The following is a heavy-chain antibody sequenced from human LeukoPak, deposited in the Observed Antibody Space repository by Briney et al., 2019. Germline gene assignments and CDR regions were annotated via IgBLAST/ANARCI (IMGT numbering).Heavy chain of an antibody. CDR3: AKGRITMREHDAFDI. D-gene: IGHD3-10*01. V-gene: IGHV3-23*01. CDR2: ISGSGGST. CDR1: GFTFSSYA. Sequence: GRSLRLSCAAAGFTFSSYAMSWVRQAPGKGLEWVSAISGSGGSTYYADSVKGRFTISRDNSKNTLYLQMNSLRAEDTAVYYCAKGRITMREHDAFDIWGQGTMVTVSS. J-gene: IGHJ3*02.